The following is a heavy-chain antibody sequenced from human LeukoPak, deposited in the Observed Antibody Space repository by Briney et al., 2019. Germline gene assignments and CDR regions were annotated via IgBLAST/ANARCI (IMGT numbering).Heavy chain of an antibody. V-gene: IGHV4-34*01. CDR2: INDGAGT. CDR1: GDSISNFY. Sequence: SETLSLTCTVSGDSISNFYWSWIRQPPGKGLEGVGEINDGAGTHYNPSLKSRVTVSEDTSTKQFSLKLRSATAADTAMYYCTRGKGGTMFWGQGTLVTVSS. CDR3: TRGKGGTMF. J-gene: IGHJ4*02. D-gene: IGHD1-1*01.